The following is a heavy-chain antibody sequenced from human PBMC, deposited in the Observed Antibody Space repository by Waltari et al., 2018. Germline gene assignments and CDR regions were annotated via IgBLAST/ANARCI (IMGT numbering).Heavy chain of an antibody. CDR1: GGTFSSYT. Sequence: QVQLVQSGAEVKKPGSSVKVSCKASGGTFSSYTISWVRQAPGQGLEWMGRIIPILGIANYAHKFQGRVTITADKSTSTAYMELSSLRSEDTAVYYCASSPTVTGGNYWGQGTLVTVSS. V-gene: IGHV1-69*02. J-gene: IGHJ4*02. CDR2: IIPILGIA. CDR3: ASSPTVTGGNY. D-gene: IGHD4-4*01.